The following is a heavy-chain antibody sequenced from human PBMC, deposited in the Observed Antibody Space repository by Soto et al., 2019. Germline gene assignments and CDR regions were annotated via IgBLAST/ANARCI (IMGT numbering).Heavy chain of an antibody. V-gene: IGHV2-5*02. CDR3: AHRIIGYCSGGSCRTNWFDP. Sequence: QITLKESGPTLVKPTQTLTLTCTFSGFSLSTSGVGVGWIRQPPGTALEWLALIYWDDDKRYSPSLKSRLTITKDTSKNQVVLTMTNMDPVDTATYYCAHRIIGYCSGGSCRTNWFDPWGQGTLVTVSS. J-gene: IGHJ5*02. CDR1: GFSLSTSGVG. CDR2: IYWDDDK. D-gene: IGHD2-15*01.